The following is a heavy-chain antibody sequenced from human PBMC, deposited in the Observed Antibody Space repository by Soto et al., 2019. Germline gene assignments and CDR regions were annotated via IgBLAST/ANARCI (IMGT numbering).Heavy chain of an antibody. D-gene: IGHD4-17*01. CDR2: ISYDGSNK. J-gene: IGHJ6*02. CDR1: GFTFSSYG. V-gene: IGHV3-30*18. Sequence: PGGSLRLSCAASGFTFSSYGMHWVRQAPGKGLEWVAVISYDGSNKYYADSVKGRFTISRDNSKNTLYLQMNSLRAEDTAVYYCAKARRSGDPPTYGMDVWGQGTTVTVSS. CDR3: AKARRSGDPPTYGMDV.